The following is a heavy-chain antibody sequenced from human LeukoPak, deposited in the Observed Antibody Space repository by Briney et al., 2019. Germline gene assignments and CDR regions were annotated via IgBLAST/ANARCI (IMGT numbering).Heavy chain of an antibody. D-gene: IGHD1-26*01. CDR3: ASGPSYSGSNEYFDS. CDR1: GYIFSSYT. J-gene: IGHJ4*02. CDR2: INTNTGNP. Sequence: EASVKVSCKASGYIFSSYTMNWVRQAPGQGLEWMGWINTNTGNPTYAQDYTGRFVFSLDTSVSTTYLQISRLKAEDTAVYYCASGPSYSGSNEYFDSWGQGTLVTVSS. V-gene: IGHV7-4-1*02.